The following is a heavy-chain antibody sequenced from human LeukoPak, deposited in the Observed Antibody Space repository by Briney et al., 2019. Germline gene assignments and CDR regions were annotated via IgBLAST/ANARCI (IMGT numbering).Heavy chain of an antibody. V-gene: IGHV4-39*01. CDR1: GGSITSSRYY. J-gene: IGHJ3*01. D-gene: IGHD5-24*01. Sequence: PSETLSLTCTVSGGSITSSRYYWGWLRQPPGKGLEWIATIYYNGDTYYNPSLKSRVTISVDTSKNQLSLKLTSVTAADTAQYYCASPREMATIYDAFDVGGQGTMVTVSS. CDR3: ASPREMATIYDAFDV. CDR2: IYYNGDT.